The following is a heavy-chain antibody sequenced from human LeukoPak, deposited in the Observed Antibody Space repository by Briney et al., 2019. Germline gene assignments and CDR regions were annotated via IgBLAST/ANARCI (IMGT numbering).Heavy chain of an antibody. CDR3: VSFHETY. Sequence: GGSLRLSCVTSGFTFGDFVMHWVRQAPGKGLECVSTISWTGDKVAYADSVKGRFTVSKDNAKNTVYLQMNSLRAEDTAVYYCVSFHETYWGRGTLVTVSS. V-gene: IGHV3-9*01. J-gene: IGHJ4*02. CDR1: GFTFGDFV. CDR2: ISWTGDKV.